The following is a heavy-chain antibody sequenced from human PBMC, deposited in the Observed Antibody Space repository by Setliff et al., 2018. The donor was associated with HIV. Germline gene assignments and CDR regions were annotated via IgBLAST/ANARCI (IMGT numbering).Heavy chain of an antibody. J-gene: IGHJ3*02. CDR3: ARDPGYTSGWYVVQGVFDI. CDR2: INSDGTST. D-gene: IGHD6-19*01. Sequence: GGSLRLSCAASGFTFSSYAMSWVRQAPGKGLVWVSRINSDGTSTTYADSVKGRFTISRDNAKNTLYLQMNSLRAEDTAIYYCARDPGYTSGWYVVQGVFDIWGQWTMVTVSS. V-gene: IGHV3-74*03. CDR1: GFTFSSYA.